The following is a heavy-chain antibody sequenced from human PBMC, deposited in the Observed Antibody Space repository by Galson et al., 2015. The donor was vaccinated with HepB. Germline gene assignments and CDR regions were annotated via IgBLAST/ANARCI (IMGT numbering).Heavy chain of an antibody. Sequence: QSGAEVKKPGESLKISCKGSGYSFTSYWIGWVRQMPGKGLEWMGIIYPGDSDTRYSPSFQGQVTISADKSISTAYLQWSSLKASDTAMYYCARHEGRDDILTGLPHIPYGMDVWGQGTTVTVSS. V-gene: IGHV5-51*01. CDR2: IYPGDSDT. CDR3: ARHEGRDDILTGLPHIPYGMDV. J-gene: IGHJ6*02. D-gene: IGHD3-9*01. CDR1: GYSFTSYW.